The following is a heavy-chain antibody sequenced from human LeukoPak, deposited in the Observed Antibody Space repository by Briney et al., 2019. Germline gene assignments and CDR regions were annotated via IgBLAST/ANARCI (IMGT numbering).Heavy chain of an antibody. CDR1: GFTFSSYG. D-gene: IGHD3-16*01. CDR3: ARDWGGARAFDY. Sequence: QSGGSLRLSCAASGFTFSSYGMHWVRQAPGKGLEWVAVIWYDGSNKYYADSVKGRFTISRDNSKNSLYLQMNSLRAEDTAVYYCARDWGGARAFDYWGQGTLVTVSS. J-gene: IGHJ4*02. V-gene: IGHV3-33*01. CDR2: IWYDGSNK.